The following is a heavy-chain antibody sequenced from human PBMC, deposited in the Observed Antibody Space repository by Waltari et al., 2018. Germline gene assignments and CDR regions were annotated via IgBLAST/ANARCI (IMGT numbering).Heavy chain of an antibody. J-gene: IGHJ4*02. Sequence: EVQLSESGGGLVQPGGSLRLSCAASGFNLSSHSLSWVRQAPGKGLEWVSTISGSAGSTYYADSVKGRFTISRDISKNTLFLQMNSLRAEDTALYSCAKDQYTSSRRGFDSWGQGTLVTVSS. V-gene: IGHV3-23*01. CDR3: AKDQYTSSRRGFDS. CDR1: GFNLSSHS. CDR2: ISGSAGST. D-gene: IGHD3-10*01.